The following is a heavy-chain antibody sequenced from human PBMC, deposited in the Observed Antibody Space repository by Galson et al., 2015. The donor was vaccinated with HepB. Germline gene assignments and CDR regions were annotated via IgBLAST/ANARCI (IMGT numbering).Heavy chain of an antibody. J-gene: IGHJ4*02. D-gene: IGHD3-16*01. Sequence: SLRLSCAASGFTFSNYAMHWARQAPGKGLEWVAVISYDGSNKYYADSVKGRFTISRDNSKNTLYLQMNSLRAEDTAVYYCARDLWGTYVFVLGTLDYWGQGTLVTVSS. CDR1: GFTFSNYA. V-gene: IGHV3-30-3*01. CDR3: ARDLWGTYVFVLGTLDY. CDR2: ISYDGSNK.